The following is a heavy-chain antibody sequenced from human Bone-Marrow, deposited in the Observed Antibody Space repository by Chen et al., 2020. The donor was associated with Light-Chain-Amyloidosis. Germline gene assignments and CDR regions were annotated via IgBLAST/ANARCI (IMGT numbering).Heavy chain of an antibody. D-gene: IGHD2-15*01. Sequence: EVQLVESGGGLVQPGGSLRLSCAASGFTFSDHYMDRVRQAPGKGLEWVGRTRNKANSYTTEYAASVKGRFTISRDDSKNSLYLQMNSLKTEDTAVYYCARGDTIGYCSGGSCYSGRWFDYWGQGTLVTVSS. V-gene: IGHV3-72*01. J-gene: IGHJ4*02. CDR2: TRNKANSYTT. CDR3: ARGDTIGYCSGGSCYSGRWFDY. CDR1: GFTFSDHY.